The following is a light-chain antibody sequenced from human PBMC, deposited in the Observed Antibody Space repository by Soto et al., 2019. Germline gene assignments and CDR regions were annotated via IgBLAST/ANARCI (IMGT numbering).Light chain of an antibody. V-gene: IGLV2-23*01. Sequence: QSALTQPASVSGSPGQSITISCNGTSSDVGSYNLVSWYQQHPGKAPKLMIYEDTKRPSGVSNRFSGSKSGNTASLTISGLQAEDEADYYCSSYAGSNTYVVFGGGTKLTVL. CDR2: EDT. CDR3: SSYAGSNTYVV. CDR1: SSDVGSYNL. J-gene: IGLJ2*01.